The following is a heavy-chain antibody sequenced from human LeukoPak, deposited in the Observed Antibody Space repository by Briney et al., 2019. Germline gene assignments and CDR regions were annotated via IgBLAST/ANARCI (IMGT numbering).Heavy chain of an antibody. Sequence: GGSLRLSCAASGFTFSSYAMSWVRQAPGKGLEWVSAISGSGGSTYYADSVKGRFTISRDNSKNTLYLQMNSLRAEDTAVYYCARDPYDSSGYYFQHWGQGTLVTVSS. J-gene: IGHJ1*01. CDR2: ISGSGGST. D-gene: IGHD3-22*01. V-gene: IGHV3-23*01. CDR3: ARDPYDSSGYYFQH. CDR1: GFTFSSYA.